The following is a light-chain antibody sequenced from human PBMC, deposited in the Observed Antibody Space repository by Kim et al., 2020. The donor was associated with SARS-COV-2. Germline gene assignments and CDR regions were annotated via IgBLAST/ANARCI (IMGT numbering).Light chain of an antibody. V-gene: IGLV3-1*01. CDR3: QAWDSSTGV. CDR1: KLGDKY. J-gene: IGLJ2*01. Sequence: SVSPGQTASITCSVDKLGDKYACWYQQKPGQSPVLVMYQDNKRPSGIPERFSGSNSGNTATLTISGTQAMDEADYYCQAWDSSTGVFGGGTQLTVL. CDR2: QDN.